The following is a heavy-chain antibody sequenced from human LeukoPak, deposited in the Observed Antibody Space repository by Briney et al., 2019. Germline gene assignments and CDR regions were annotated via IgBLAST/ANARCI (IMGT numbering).Heavy chain of an antibody. Sequence: SETLSLTCAVYGGSFSGYYWSWIRQPPGKGLEWIGEINHSGSTNYNPSLKSRVTISVDTSENQFSLKLSSVTAADTAVYYCARGLYSSGWYNWFDPWGQGTLVTVSS. D-gene: IGHD6-19*01. CDR2: INHSGST. V-gene: IGHV4-34*01. CDR1: GGSFSGYY. CDR3: ARGLYSSGWYNWFDP. J-gene: IGHJ5*02.